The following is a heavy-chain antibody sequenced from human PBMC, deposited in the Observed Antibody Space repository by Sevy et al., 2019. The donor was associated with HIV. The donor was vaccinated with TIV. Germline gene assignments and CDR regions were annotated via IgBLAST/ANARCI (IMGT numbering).Heavy chain of an antibody. D-gene: IGHD6-6*01. Sequence: SQTLSLTCVISGDSVSSNSAAWNWIRQSPSRGLEWLGRTYYRSKWYNNYAVSVKSRITVNPDTSKNQFSLHLNSVTPEDTAVYYCARDTAARGPDFDYWGQGTLVTVSS. CDR1: GDSVSSNSAA. J-gene: IGHJ4*02. CDR3: ARDTAARGPDFDY. V-gene: IGHV6-1*01. CDR2: TYYRSKWYN.